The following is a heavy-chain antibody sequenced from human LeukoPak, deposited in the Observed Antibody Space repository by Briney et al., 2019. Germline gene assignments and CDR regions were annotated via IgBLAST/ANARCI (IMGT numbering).Heavy chain of an antibody. J-gene: IGHJ4*02. CDR3: ASEWWVAGHRSGFDY. CDR1: SGPISTSNYY. CDR2: IFYSGST. Sequence: SETLSLTCTVSSGPISTSNYYWGWVRQPPGKALEWIGNIFYSGSTYYSPSLKSRVTISVDTSKNQFSLKLSSVTAADTAVYYCASEWWVAGHRSGFDYWGQGTLVTVSS. V-gene: IGHV4-39*07. D-gene: IGHD6-19*01.